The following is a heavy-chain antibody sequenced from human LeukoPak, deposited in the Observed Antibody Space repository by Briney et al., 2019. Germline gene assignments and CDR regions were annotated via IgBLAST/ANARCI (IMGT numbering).Heavy chain of an antibody. CDR1: RGSVSSSSYY. CDR3: ARHEYSGSYYGLSWFDP. CDR2: IYYNEYT. D-gene: IGHD1-26*01. J-gene: IGHJ5*02. V-gene: IGHV4-39*01. Sequence: SETLSLTCAVSRGSVSSSSYYWGWIRQPPGKGLESFGSIYYNEYTYYNPSLKSRVTISVDTSKNQFSLKLSSVTAADTAVYYCARHEYSGSYYGLSWFDPWGPGTLVTVSS.